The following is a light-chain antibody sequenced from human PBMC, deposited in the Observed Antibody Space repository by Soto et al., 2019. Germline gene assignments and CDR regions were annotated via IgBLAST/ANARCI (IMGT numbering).Light chain of an antibody. CDR2: DNN. CDR1: SSNIGTNY. CDR3: ETWDDSLPGAV. V-gene: IGLV1-51*01. Sequence: QSVLTQPPSVSAAPGQKVTISCSGSSSNIGTNYVSWDQQLPGTVPTLLIYDNNKRPSGIPDRFSASKSGTSATLDITGLQSGDEADYYCETWDDSLPGAVFGGGTKLTVL. J-gene: IGLJ2*01.